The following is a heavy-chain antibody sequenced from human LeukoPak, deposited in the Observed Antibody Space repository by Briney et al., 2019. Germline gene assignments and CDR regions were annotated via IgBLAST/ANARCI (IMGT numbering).Heavy chain of an antibody. D-gene: IGHD2-2*01. CDR1: GGSFSGYY. J-gene: IGHJ6*02. V-gene: IGHV4-34*01. CDR3: ARDMRRYQLPYYYYYGMDV. Sequence: SETLSLTCAVYGGSFSGYYWSWFRQPPGKGLEWIGEINHSGSTNYNPSLKSRVTISVDTSKNQFSLKLSSVTAADTAVYYCARDMRRYQLPYYYYYGMDVWGQGTTVTVSS. CDR2: INHSGST.